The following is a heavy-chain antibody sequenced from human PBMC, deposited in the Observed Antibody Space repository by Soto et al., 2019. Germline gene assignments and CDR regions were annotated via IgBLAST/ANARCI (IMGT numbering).Heavy chain of an antibody. J-gene: IGHJ3*02. V-gene: IGHV1-2*02. Sequence: ASVKVSCKASGYTFTGYYMHWVRQAPGQGLEWMGWINPNSGGTNYAQKFQGRVTMTRDTSISTAYMELSRLRSDDTAVYYCARDSIAVAGTVWGAFDIWGQGTMVTVSS. D-gene: IGHD6-19*01. CDR3: ARDSIAVAGTVWGAFDI. CDR1: GYTFTGYY. CDR2: INPNSGGT.